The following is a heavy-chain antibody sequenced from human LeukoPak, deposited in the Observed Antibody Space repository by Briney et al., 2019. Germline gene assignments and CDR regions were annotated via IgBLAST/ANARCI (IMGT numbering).Heavy chain of an antibody. Sequence: SETLSLTCTVSGGSISSGSYYWSWIRQPAGKGLEWIGYVDHTGSTNFNPSLNGRVSISRDTTKNLFSLRLRSVTAADTAVYFCARGRVSSSTWYSTYYYYFYMDVWGKGTTVTVSS. CDR3: ARGRVSSSTWYSTYYYYFYMDV. CDR2: VDHTGST. CDR1: GGSISSGSYY. J-gene: IGHJ6*03. D-gene: IGHD1-1*01. V-gene: IGHV4-61*10.